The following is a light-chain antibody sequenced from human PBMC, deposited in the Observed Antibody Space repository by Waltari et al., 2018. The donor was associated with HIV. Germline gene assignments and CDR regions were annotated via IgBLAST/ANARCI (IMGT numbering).Light chain of an antibody. CDR3: YSTDSSGYHKV. CDR1: ALAKKY. CDR2: EDD. J-gene: IGLJ2*01. Sequence: SYELTQPPSVSVSPGQAARITFSGDALAKKYAYWYQQKSGQAPVLVIYEDDKRPSGIPERFSASTSGTMATLTISGAQVEDEGDYYCYSTDSSGYHKVFGGGTKLTVL. V-gene: IGLV3-10*01.